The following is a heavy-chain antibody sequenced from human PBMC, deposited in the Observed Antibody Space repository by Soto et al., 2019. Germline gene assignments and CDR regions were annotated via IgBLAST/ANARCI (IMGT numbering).Heavy chain of an antibody. CDR2: IYWDDDR. J-gene: IGHJ5*02. D-gene: IGHD3-10*01. Sequence: QITLKESGPTLVKPTQTLTLTCTFSGFSFSTSGVGVGWIRQPPGKALEWLALIYWDDDRRYSPSLRSRLIITKDTSKNQVVLTMTNMDPVDTATYYCVSGSFPNWFDPWGQGTLVTVSS. V-gene: IGHV2-5*02. CDR3: VSGSFPNWFDP. CDR1: GFSFSTSGVG.